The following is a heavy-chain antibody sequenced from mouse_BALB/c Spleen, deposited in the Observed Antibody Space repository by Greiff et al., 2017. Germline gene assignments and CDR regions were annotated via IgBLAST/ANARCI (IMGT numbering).Heavy chain of an antibody. Sequence: EVKLVESGGGLVQPGGSRKLSCAASGFTFSSFGLHWVRQAPEKGLEWVAYISSGSSTSYYADTVKGRFTFSRDNPQNTLFLQMTSLRSEDTTMYDCARTYCRYDGYAVDYWGQGTSVTVAS. J-gene: IGHJ4*01. CDR1: GFTFSSFG. CDR3: ARTYCRYDGYAVDY. D-gene: IGHD2-14*01. V-gene: IGHV5-17*02. CDR2: ISSGSSTS.